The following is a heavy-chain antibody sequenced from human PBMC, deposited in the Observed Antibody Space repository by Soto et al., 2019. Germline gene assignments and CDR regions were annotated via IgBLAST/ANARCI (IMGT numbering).Heavy chain of an antibody. CDR2: IYYSGST. D-gene: IGHD6-19*01. CDR3: ARDKKPAGLFDY. J-gene: IGHJ4*02. V-gene: IGHV4-31*03. CDR1: GRSISSGGYY. Sequence: PSGTLSLTCTVSGRSISSGGYYWSWIRQHPGKGLEWIGYIYYSGSTYYNPSLKSRVTISVDTSKNQFSLKLSSVTAADTAVYYCARDKKPAGLFDYWGQGTLVTVSS.